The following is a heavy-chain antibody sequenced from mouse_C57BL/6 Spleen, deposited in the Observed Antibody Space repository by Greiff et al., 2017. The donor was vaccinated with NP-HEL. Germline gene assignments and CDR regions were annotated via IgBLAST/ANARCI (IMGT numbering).Heavy chain of an antibody. V-gene: IGHV1-81*01. CDR2: IYPRSGNT. CDR3: EREGVYYDYRFAY. Sequence: QVHVKQSGAELARPGASVKLSCKASGYTFTSYGISWVKQRTGQGLEWIGEIYPRSGNTYYNEKFKGKATLTADKSSSTAYMELRSLTSEDSAVYFCEREGVYYDYRFAYWGQGTLVTVSA. J-gene: IGHJ3*01. CDR1: GYTFTSYG. D-gene: IGHD2-4*01.